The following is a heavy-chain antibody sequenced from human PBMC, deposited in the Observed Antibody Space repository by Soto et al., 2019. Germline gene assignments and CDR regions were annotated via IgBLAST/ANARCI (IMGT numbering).Heavy chain of an antibody. CDR2: IYYSGST. CDR1: GGSISSGDYY. J-gene: IGHJ5*01. D-gene: IGHD2-8*01. Sequence: TSETLSLTCTVSGGSISSGDYYWSWIRQPPGKGLEWIGYIYYSGSTYYNPSLKSRVTISVDTSKNHLSLQLDSVTPDDTAVYYCARLIGDSWLDSWGQGTLVTVSS. CDR3: ARLIGDSWLDS. V-gene: IGHV4-30-4*01.